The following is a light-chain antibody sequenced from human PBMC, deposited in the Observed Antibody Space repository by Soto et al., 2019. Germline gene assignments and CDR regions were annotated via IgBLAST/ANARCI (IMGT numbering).Light chain of an antibody. CDR3: SSYTSSSTVV. Sequence: QSVLTQPASVSGSPGQSITISCTGTSSDVGGYNYVSWYQQHPGKAPKLMIYDVGNRPSGVSNRFSGSKSSNTASLTISGLQAEDEADYYCSSYTSSSTVVFGGGTKLTVL. V-gene: IGLV2-14*01. CDR2: DVG. CDR1: SSDVGGYNY. J-gene: IGLJ2*01.